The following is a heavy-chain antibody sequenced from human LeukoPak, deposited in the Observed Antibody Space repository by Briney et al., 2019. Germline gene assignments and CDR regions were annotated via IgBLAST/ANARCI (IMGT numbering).Heavy chain of an antibody. CDR2: INPNSGGT. J-gene: IGHJ3*01. V-gene: IGHV1-2*02. CDR1: GYTFTGYY. CDR3: ARGGLRSSGWYAAFDF. D-gene: IGHD6-19*01. Sequence: ASVKVSCKTSGYTFTGYYMHWVRQAPGQGLEWMGWINPNSGGTNFAQRFQGRVTMTRDTSISTAYMELSRLTSDDTAVYYCARGGLRSSGWYAAFDFWGQGTMVTVSS.